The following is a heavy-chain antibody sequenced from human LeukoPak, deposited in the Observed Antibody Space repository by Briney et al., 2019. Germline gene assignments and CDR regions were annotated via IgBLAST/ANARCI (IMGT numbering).Heavy chain of an antibody. Sequence: SETLSLTCAVSGASINNYYWTWIRQPPGKGLEWIGYVYHTGASGYHPSLKSRVAMSLDTSKNQVSLNLRSVTAADTAVYFCTRVVNGGHFDYWGQGTLVTVSS. CDR1: GASINNYY. V-gene: IGHV4-59*01. J-gene: IGHJ4*02. CDR2: VYHTGAS. CDR3: TRVVNGGHFDY. D-gene: IGHD2-8*01.